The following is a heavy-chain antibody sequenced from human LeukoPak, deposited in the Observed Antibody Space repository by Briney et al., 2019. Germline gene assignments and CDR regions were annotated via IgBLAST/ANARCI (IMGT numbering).Heavy chain of an antibody. CDR3: ARGRAVNYYGQDY. CDR1: GYTFTDNY. J-gene: IGHJ4*02. D-gene: IGHD3-10*01. Sequence: ASVKVSCKASGYTFTDNYIHWVRQAPGQGLKWMGWINPYSGDTNYAQTFEGRVTMTRDTSISTAYMELSRLTSDDTAVYYCARGRAVNYYGQDYWGQGTVVTVSS. CDR2: INPYSGDT. V-gene: IGHV1-2*02.